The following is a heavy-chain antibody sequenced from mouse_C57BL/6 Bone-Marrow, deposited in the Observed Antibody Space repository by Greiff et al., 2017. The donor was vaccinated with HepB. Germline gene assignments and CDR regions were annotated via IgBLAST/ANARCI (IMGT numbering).Heavy chain of an antibody. V-gene: IGHV10-3*01. CDR1: GFTFNTYA. D-gene: IGHD1-1*01. CDR2: IRSKSSNYAT. Sequence: EVKLMESGGGLVQPKGSLKLSCAASGFTFNTYAMHWVRQAPGKGLEWVARIRSKSSNYATYYADSVKDRFTISRDDSQSMLYLQMNNLKTEDTAMYYCVRDLRPIYYYGSSPYAMDYWGQGTSVTVSS. CDR3: VRDLRPIYYYGSSPYAMDY. J-gene: IGHJ4*01.